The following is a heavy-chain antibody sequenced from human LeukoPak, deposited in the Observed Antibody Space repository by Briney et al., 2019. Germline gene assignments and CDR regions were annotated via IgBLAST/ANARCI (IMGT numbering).Heavy chain of an antibody. CDR1: GFTFSSYA. CDR3: ARDRIVQQRSGYDFWSGYYTGIVGGFDS. D-gene: IGHD3-3*01. V-gene: IGHV3-30*04. Sequence: GGSLRLSCAASGFTFSSYAMHWVRQAPGKGLEWVAVISYDGSNKYYADSVKGRFTISRDNSKNTLYLQMNSLRAEDTAVYYCARDRIVQQRSGYDFWSGYYTGIVGGFDSWGQGTLVTVSS. J-gene: IGHJ5*01. CDR2: ISYDGSNK.